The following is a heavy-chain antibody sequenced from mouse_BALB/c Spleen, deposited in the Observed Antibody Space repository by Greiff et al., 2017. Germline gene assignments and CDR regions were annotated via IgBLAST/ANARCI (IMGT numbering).Heavy chain of an antibody. CDR1: GYTFTSYW. D-gene: IGHD2-14*01. V-gene: IGHV1-7*01. CDR3: ARPPYYRYPWFAY. J-gene: IGHJ3*01. Sequence: LVESGAELAKPGASVKMSCKASGYTFTSYWMHWVKQRPGQGLEWIGYINPSTGYTEYNQKFKDKATLTADKSSSTAYMQLSSLTSEDAAVYYCARPPYYRYPWFAYWGQGTLGTVSA. CDR2: INPSTGYT.